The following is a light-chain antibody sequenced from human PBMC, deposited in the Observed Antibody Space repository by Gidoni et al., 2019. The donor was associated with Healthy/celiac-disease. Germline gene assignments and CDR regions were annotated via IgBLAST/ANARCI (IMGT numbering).Light chain of an antibody. Sequence: SASGSPGQSVTISCTGTSSDVGGYNYVSWYQQHPGKAPKLMIYEVSKRPPGVPDRFSGSKSGNTASLTVSGLQAEDEADYYCSSYAGSNNLGVFGTGTKVTVL. CDR2: EVS. CDR1: SSDVGGYNY. J-gene: IGLJ1*01. CDR3: SSYAGSNNLGV. V-gene: IGLV2-8*01.